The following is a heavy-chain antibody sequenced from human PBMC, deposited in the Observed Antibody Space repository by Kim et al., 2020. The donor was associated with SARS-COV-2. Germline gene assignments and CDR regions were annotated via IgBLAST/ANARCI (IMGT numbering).Heavy chain of an antibody. V-gene: IGHV3-33*01. CDR2: ICYDGSNK. J-gene: IGHJ3*02. D-gene: IGHD3-9*01. CDR3: ARLTVRYDMLTGYYIDDAFDM. Sequence: GGSLRLSCAASGFTFSSYGMHWVRQAPGKGLEWVAVICYDGSNKYYADSVSGRFTISRDNSKNTLYLQMNTLRAEDTALYYCARLTVRYDMLTGYYIDDAFDMWGDGTPVTVSS. CDR1: GFTFSSYG.